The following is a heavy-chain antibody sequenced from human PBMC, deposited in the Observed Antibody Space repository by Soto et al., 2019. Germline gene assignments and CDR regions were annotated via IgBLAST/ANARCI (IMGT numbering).Heavy chain of an antibody. Sequence: TLSLTCTVSGGSTSSDNYWSWIRQPPGKGLEWIGHIYYSGNTDYNPSLKSRLAISIDTSKNQFSLKLSSVTAADTAVYFCAREGGESSDGLYYFDSWGQGSLVTVSS. CDR2: IYYSGNT. J-gene: IGHJ4*02. CDR1: GGSTSSDNY. V-gene: IGHV4-30-4*01. D-gene: IGHD3-16*01. CDR3: AREGGESSDGLYYFDS.